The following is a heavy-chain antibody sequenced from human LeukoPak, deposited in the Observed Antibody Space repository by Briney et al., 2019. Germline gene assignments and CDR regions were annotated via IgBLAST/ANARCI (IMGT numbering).Heavy chain of an antibody. CDR2: ITSSSYI. J-gene: IGHJ4*02. CDR3: AREAVAGLYYFDY. V-gene: IGHV3-21*01. D-gene: IGHD6-19*01. CDR1: GFTFSSYS. Sequence: GGSLRLSCSASGFTFSSYSMNWVRQAPGTGLEWVSSITSSSYIYYADSVKGRFTISRDNAKNSLYLQMNSLRAEDTAVYYCAREAVAGLYYFDYWGQGTLVTVSS.